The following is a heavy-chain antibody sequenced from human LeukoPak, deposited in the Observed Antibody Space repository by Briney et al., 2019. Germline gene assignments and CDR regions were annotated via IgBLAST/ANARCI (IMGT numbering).Heavy chain of an antibody. CDR3: AKDRKMVRGVIITTATRYYYYGMDV. J-gene: IGHJ6*02. D-gene: IGHD3-10*01. CDR2: ISGSGGST. V-gene: IGHV3-23*01. Sequence: GGSLRLSCEASGFSFRSYWMYWVRQAPGKGLVWVSAISGSGGSTYYADSVKGRFTISRDNSENTLYLQMNSLRAEDTAVYYCAKDRKMVRGVIITTATRYYYYGMDVWGQGTTVTVSS. CDR1: GFSFRSYW.